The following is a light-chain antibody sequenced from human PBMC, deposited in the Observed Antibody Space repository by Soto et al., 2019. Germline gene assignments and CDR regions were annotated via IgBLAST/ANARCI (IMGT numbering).Light chain of an antibody. V-gene: IGLV1-51*02. CDR3: GTWDSSLSAPNWV. Sequence: QSVLTQPPSVSAAPGQKVTISCSGSSSNIGNNYVSWYQQLPGTAPKLLIYENNKRPSGIPDRFSGSKSGTSVTLGITGLQTGDEADYYCGTWDSSLSAPNWVFGGGTKLTVL. CDR1: SSNIGNNY. J-gene: IGLJ3*02. CDR2: ENN.